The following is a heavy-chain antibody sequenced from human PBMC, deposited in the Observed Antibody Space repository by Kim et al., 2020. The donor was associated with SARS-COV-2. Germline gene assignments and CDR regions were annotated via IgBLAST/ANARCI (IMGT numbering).Heavy chain of an antibody. CDR3: ARGGYSYGYGATPFFDY. V-gene: IGHV1-46*01. Sequence: ASVKVSCKASGYTFTSYYMHWVRQAPGQGLEWMGIINPSGGSTSYAQKFQGRVTMTRDTSTSTVYMELSSLRSEDTAVYYCARGGYSYGYGATPFFDYWGQGTLVTVSS. J-gene: IGHJ4*02. CDR1: GYTFTSYY. D-gene: IGHD5-18*01. CDR2: INPSGGST.